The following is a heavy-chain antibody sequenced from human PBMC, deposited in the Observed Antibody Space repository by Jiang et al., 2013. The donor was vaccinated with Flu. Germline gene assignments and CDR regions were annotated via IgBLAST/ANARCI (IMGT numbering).Heavy chain of an antibody. CDR3: ARKFAS. J-gene: IGHJ5*01. V-gene: IGHV3-48*04. CDR1: GFTFSNYS. CDR2: IDSRGRTT. Sequence: GLVQPGGSLRLSCAASGFTFSNYSMNWVRQTPGKGLEWVSYIDSRGRTTYYADSVKGRFTISRDNAKNSLYLQMDGLKGEDPAVYYCARKFASWGQGTLVTVSS.